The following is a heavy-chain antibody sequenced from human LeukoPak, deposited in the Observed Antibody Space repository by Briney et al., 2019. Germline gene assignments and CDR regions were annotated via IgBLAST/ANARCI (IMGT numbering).Heavy chain of an antibody. CDR3: ARSITQVGGI. CDR1: GFTFKDYA. CDR2: ISWNSGNI. V-gene: IGHV3-9*01. J-gene: IGHJ3*02. D-gene: IGHD3-16*01. Sequence: SLRLSCAASGFTFKDYAMHWVRQAPGKGLEWVSGISWNSGNIGYADSVKGRFTISRDNAKNSLYLQMNSLRAEDTAVYYCARSITQVGGIWGQGTMVTVSS.